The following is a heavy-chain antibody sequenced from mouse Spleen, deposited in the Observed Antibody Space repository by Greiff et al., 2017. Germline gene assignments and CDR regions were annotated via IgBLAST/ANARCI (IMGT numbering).Heavy chain of an antibody. D-gene: IGHD1-1*01. CDR1: GYTFTSYW. V-gene: IGHV1-69*01. Sequence: VQLQQPGAELVMPGASVKLSCKASGYTFTSYWMHWVKQRPGQGLEWIGEIDPSDSYTNYNQKFKGKATLTVDKSSSTAYMQLSSLTSEDSAVYYCASGYGSSYGYFDYWGQGTTLTVSS. CDR3: ASGYGSSYGYFDY. J-gene: IGHJ2*01. CDR2: IDPSDSYT.